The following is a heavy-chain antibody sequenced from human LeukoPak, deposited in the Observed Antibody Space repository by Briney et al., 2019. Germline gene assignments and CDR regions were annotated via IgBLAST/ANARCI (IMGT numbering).Heavy chain of an antibody. V-gene: IGHV3-21*01. CDR3: ARAIYGGDLQPYYFYY. Sequence: GGSLRLSCAASGFTFSTYSMNWVRHAPGKGLEWVSYISGSSSYIYYADSVKGRFTISRDNAKNSLYLQMNSLRAGDTAVYYCARAIYGGDLQPYYFYYWGQGTLVTVSS. D-gene: IGHD4-23*01. CDR2: ISGSSSYI. J-gene: IGHJ4*02. CDR1: GFTFSTYS.